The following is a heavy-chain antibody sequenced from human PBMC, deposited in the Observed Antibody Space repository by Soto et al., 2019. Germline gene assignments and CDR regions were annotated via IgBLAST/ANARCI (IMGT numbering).Heavy chain of an antibody. D-gene: IGHD4-17*01. CDR3: ARAGLTVTTDCYYYMDV. Sequence: EVQLVESGGGLVQPGGSLRLSCAASGFTVSSNYMSWVRQAPGKGLEWVSVIYSGGSTYYADSVKGRLTISRDNSKNTLYLQMNSLRAEDTAVYYCARAGLTVTTDCYYYMDVWGKGTTVTVSS. V-gene: IGHV3-66*01. CDR2: IYSGGST. CDR1: GFTVSSNY. J-gene: IGHJ6*03.